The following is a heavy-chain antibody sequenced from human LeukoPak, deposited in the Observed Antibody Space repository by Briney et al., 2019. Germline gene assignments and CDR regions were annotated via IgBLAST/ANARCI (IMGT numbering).Heavy chain of an antibody. V-gene: IGHV3-23*01. Sequence: GGSLRLSCAASGFTFSSYAMSWVRQAPGKGLEWVAAISGSGGSTYYADSVKGRFTISRDNSKNTLYLQMNSLRAEDTAVYYCAKVRGVIIARYYFDYWGQGTLLTVSS. D-gene: IGHD3-10*01. J-gene: IGHJ4*02. CDR3: AKVRGVIIARYYFDY. CDR1: GFTFSSYA. CDR2: ISGSGGST.